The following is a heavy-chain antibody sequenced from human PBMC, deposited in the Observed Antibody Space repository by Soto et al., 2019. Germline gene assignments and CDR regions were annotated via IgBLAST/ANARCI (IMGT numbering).Heavy chain of an antibody. Sequence: PSETLSLTCAVYGGSFSGYYWSWIRQPPGKGLEWIGEINHSGSTNYNPSHKSRVTISVDTSKNQFSLKLSSVTAADTAVYYCARGWQNYYYYYYMDVWGKGTTVTVSS. CDR1: GGSFSGYY. V-gene: IGHV4-34*01. CDR2: INHSGST. CDR3: ARGWQNYYYYYYMDV. J-gene: IGHJ6*03.